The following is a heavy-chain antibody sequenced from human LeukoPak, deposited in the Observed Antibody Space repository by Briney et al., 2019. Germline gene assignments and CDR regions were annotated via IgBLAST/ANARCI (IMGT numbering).Heavy chain of an antibody. CDR1: GFLFSSFE. V-gene: IGHV3-74*01. Sequence: GGSLRLSCAASGFLFSSFEVNWVRQAPGKGLVWVSRISSDGSSTTYADSVKGRFTISRDNAKNTLYLQMNSLRAEDTAVYYCGRGGKVEQLVLARWGQGSLVTVSS. J-gene: IGHJ4*02. D-gene: IGHD6-13*01. CDR2: ISSDGSST. CDR3: GRGGKVEQLVLAR.